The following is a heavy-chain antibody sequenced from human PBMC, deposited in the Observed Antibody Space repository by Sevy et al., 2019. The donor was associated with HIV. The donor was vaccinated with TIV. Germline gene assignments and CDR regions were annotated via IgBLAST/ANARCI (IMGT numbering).Heavy chain of an antibody. D-gene: IGHD3-22*01. V-gene: IGHV1-8*01. Sequence: ASVKVSCKASGYTFTTYDINWVRQATGQGLEWMGWMNPNSGNTGYAQKFQGRVTMTRNTSISTASMELSSLRSEDTAVYYCTTMEYYHNIIGSSSGDYWGQGTLVTVSS. CDR2: MNPNSGNT. J-gene: IGHJ4*02. CDR1: GYTFTTYD. CDR3: TTMEYYHNIIGSSSGDY.